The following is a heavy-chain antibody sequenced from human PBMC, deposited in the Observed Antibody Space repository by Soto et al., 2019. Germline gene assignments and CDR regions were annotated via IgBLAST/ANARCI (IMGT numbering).Heavy chain of an antibody. CDR2: ISGSGGST. CDR1: GFTFSSYA. Sequence: PGGSLRLSCAASGFTFSSYAMSWVRQAPGKGLEWVSAISGSGGSTYYADSVKGRFTISRDNSKNTLYLQMNSLRAEDTAVYYCAKALYYDGSGYHRVYYYYGMDVWGQGTTVTVSS. D-gene: IGHD3-22*01. J-gene: IGHJ6*02. CDR3: AKALYYDGSGYHRVYYYYGMDV. V-gene: IGHV3-23*01.